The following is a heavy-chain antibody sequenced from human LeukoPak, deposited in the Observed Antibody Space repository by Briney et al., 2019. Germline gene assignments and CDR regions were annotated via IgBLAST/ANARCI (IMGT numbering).Heavy chain of an antibody. J-gene: IGHJ6*04. CDR3: ARDSCGGDCYSRSTYMDV. V-gene: IGHV1-2*06. Sequence: APVRLSGKASGYTVTGSDITWGRRSPRHGRGWMGRINPTSGGANYAQKFQGRVTMTRATSISTAYMELSRMTSDDTAVYYCARDSCGGDCYSRSTYMDVWGKGTTVTVSS. CDR1: GYTVTGSD. CDR2: INPTSGGA. D-gene: IGHD2-21*02.